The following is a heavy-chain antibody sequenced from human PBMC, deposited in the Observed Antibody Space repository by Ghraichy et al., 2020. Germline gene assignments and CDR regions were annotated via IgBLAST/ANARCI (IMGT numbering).Heavy chain of an antibody. V-gene: IGHV2-70*04. Sequence: SGPTLVKPTQTLTLTCSFSGFSLSDSGMRVTWIRQPPGKALEWLARIDWDDDKYYNASMQTRLSISKDTSRNQVVLTDMDPKDTATYYCARVARYSSSWFDYWGQGLLVTVSS. CDR1: GFSLSDSGMR. J-gene: IGHJ5*01. D-gene: IGHD2-15*01. CDR2: IDWDDDK. CDR3: ARVARYSSSWFDY.